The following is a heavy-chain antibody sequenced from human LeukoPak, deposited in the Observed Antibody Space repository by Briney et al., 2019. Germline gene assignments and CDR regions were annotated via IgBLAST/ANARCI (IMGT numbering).Heavy chain of an antibody. CDR2: ISAYNGNT. D-gene: IGHD3-22*01. CDR3: ARLTYYYDSSGYYPRFFDF. CDR1: GYTFTSYG. J-gene: IGHJ4*02. Sequence: ASVKVSCKASGYTFTSYGISWLRQAPGQGLEWMGWISAYNGNTNYAQKLQVRVTMTTDTSTSTAYMELRSLRSDDTAVYYCARLTYYYDSSGYYPRFFDFWGQGTLVTVSS. V-gene: IGHV1-18*01.